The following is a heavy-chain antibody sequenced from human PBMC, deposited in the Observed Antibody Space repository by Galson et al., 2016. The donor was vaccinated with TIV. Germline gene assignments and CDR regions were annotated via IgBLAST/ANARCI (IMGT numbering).Heavy chain of an antibody. CDR2: IGADNRIT. CDR3: ARGQREAAIPFFDF. J-gene: IGHJ4*02. CDR1: GYTFTSSG. Sequence: SVKVSCKASGYTFTSSGISWARQAPGQGLEWMGWIGADNRITNSAQKLKGRVTMTTDTSTTTAYMELMSLTFNDTAVYYCARGQREAAIPFFDFWGQGTPVTVSS. D-gene: IGHD2-2*02. V-gene: IGHV1-18*01.